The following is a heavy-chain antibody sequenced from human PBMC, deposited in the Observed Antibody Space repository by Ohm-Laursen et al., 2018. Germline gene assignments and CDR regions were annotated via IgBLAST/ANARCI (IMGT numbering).Heavy chain of an antibody. CDR3: ARVSAIQLMTY. CDR2: INSDGSST. J-gene: IGHJ4*02. CDR1: GFTFSSYW. Sequence: SLRLSCAVSGFTFSSYWMHWVRQAPGKGLVWVSRINSDGSSTSYADSVKGRFTISRDNAKNTLYLQMNSLRAEDTAVYYCARVSAIQLMTYWGQGTLVTVSS. D-gene: IGHD5-18*01. V-gene: IGHV3-74*01.